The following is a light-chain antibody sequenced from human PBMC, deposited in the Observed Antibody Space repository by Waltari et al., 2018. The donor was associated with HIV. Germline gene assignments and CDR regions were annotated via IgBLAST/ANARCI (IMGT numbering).Light chain of an antibody. Sequence: SALTHPASASGSPGQTITISCPAPTTTLWPSHLFCSYHHHPRKPPKLISYEAFKRPSGVANRFSVSKSGNTASLTLSGLQAEDEGHYYCCSSADKSVPFGGGTKLTVL. J-gene: IGLJ2*01. CDR1: TTTLWPSHL. CDR2: EAF. CDR3: CSSADKSVP. V-gene: IGLV2-23*01.